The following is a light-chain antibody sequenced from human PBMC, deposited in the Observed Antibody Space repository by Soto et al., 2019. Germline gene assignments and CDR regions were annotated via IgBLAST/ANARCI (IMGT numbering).Light chain of an antibody. V-gene: IGKV3-20*01. CDR1: PTISSNY. CDR2: DAS. J-gene: IGKJ4*01. CDR3: QQYRYSPLT. Sequence: EIVLTQSPGTLSLSPGERATLSCRASPTISSNYLAWYQQKPGQAPRLLIYDASSRATGIPDRFSGSGSGTDFTLTISRLEPEDFTVYYCQQYRYSPLTFGGGTKVEIK.